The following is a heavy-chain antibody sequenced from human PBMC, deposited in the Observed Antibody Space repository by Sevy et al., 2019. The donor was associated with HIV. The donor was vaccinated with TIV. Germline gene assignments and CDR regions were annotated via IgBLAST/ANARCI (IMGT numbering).Heavy chain of an antibody. CDR3: ARSRVITGTFDY. D-gene: IGHD1-20*01. CDR1: GGSISGYY. CDR2: LSYSGST. Sequence: SETLSLACTVSGGSISGYYWSWIRRPPGKGLEWIGYLSYSGSTNDNPSLKSRVTISVDTSKNEFSLKLSSVTAADTAVYYCARSRVITGTFDYWGQGTLVTVSS. J-gene: IGHJ4*02. V-gene: IGHV4-59*01.